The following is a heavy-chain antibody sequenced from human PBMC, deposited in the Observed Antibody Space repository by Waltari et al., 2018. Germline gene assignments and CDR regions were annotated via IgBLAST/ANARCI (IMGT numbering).Heavy chain of an antibody. J-gene: IGHJ4*02. CDR2: IYYSGKT. Sequence: QLQLQESGPGLVKPSETLSLTCTVSGGSISSAIDYLGWIREPPGNGVEWIGNIYYSGKTDQNPSLKMPVSIYLCTCKNHFCLRLSSVSAADTALYYCARQRPPRGYNYERLPEFYYCDSWGQGTLVTVSS. D-gene: IGHD5-18*01. V-gene: IGHV4-39*01. CDR1: GGSISSAIDY. CDR3: ARQRPPRGYNYERLPEFYYCDS.